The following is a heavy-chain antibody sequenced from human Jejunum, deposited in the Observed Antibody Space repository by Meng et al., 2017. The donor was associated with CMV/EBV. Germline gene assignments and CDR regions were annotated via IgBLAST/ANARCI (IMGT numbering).Heavy chain of an antibody. D-gene: IGHD6-13*01. CDR1: GFSFSNHG. J-gene: IGHJ1*01. CDR3: AKDVFQQLSFHY. Sequence: SCTAFGFSFSNHGRNWVREAPGMGLEWVEIIQYDGRNKYYAESVKGRITISRDKSKNMLYLQMYNRRPEDTAVYYCAKDVFQQLSFHYWGQGTLVTVSP. CDR2: IQYDGRNK. V-gene: IGHV3-30*02.